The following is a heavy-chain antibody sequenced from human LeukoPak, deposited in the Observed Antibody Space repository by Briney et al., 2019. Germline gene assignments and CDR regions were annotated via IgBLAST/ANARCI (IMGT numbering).Heavy chain of an antibody. V-gene: IGHV1-69*13. Sequence: ASVKVSCKASGGTFSSYAISWVRQAPGQGLEWMGGIIPIFGTANYAQKFQGRVTITADESTSTAYMELSSLRSEDTAVYYCARWIRGVGYYCYGMDVWGKGTTVTVSS. D-gene: IGHD5-18*01. CDR3: ARWIRGVGYYCYGMDV. CDR2: IIPIFGTA. CDR1: GGTFSSYA. J-gene: IGHJ6*04.